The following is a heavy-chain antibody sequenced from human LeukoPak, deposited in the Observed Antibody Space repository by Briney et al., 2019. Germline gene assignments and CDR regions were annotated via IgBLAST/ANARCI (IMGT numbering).Heavy chain of an antibody. D-gene: IGHD5-18*01. CDR2: IDPDDSHT. CDR3: ARLEFLGGDAARGHAMDV. Sequence: GESLRISCQGSGYSFSGHWISWVRHMPGKGLEWMGTIDPDDSHTKYSPPFQGHVTISADKSISTAYLQWSSLKASDTAVYYCARLEFLGGDAARGHAMDVWGKGTTVTVSS. V-gene: IGHV5-10-1*01. CDR1: GYSFSGHW. J-gene: IGHJ6*04.